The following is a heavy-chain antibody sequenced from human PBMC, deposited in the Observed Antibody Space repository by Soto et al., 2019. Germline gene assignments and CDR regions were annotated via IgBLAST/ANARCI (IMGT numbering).Heavy chain of an antibody. J-gene: IGHJ6*02. D-gene: IGHD2-2*01. CDR3: ARDQECSSTSCYWVVDYGMDV. CDR1: GDSVSSNSAA. CDR2: TYYRSKWYN. Sequence: SQTLSLTCAISGDSVSSNSAAWNWIRQSPSRGLEWLGRTYYRSKWYNDYAVSVKSRITINPDTSKNQFSLQMNSVTPEDTAVYYCARDQECSSTSCYWVVDYGMDVWGQGTTVTAP. V-gene: IGHV6-1*01.